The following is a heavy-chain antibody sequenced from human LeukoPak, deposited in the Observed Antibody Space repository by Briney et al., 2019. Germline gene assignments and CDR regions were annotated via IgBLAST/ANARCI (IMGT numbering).Heavy chain of an antibody. CDR3: AVIKWNSGWYFDL. CDR2: IKEDGGDI. CDR1: GFTFSSYW. Sequence: GRSLRLSCAASGFTFSSYWMGWVRQAPGKGLEWVANIKEDGGDIYYVDSVKGRYTISRDNAKNSLHLQMNSLRAEDTAVYYCAVIKWNSGWYFDLWGRGTLVTVSS. J-gene: IGHJ2*01. V-gene: IGHV3-7*01. D-gene: IGHD1-7*01.